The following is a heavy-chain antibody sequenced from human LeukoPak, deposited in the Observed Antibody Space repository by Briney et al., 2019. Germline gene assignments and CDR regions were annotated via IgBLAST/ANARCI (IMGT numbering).Heavy chain of an antibody. CDR3: AREVEDTAMVWGYYYYMDV. CDR2: IYTSGST. V-gene: IGHV4-4*07. Sequence: PSETLSLTCTVSGGSISSYHWSWIRQPAGKGLEGIWRIYTSGSTNYTPSLKSRVTISVDTSKNQFSLKLSSVTAADTAVYYCAREVEDTAMVWGYYYYMDVWGKGTTVTVSS. J-gene: IGHJ6*03. D-gene: IGHD5-18*01. CDR1: GGSISSYH.